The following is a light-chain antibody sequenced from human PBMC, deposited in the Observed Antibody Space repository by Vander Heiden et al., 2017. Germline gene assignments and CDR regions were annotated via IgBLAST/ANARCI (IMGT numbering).Light chain of an antibody. Sequence: IQMTQSPSSLSASVGDRVTITCRASHSISNYLNWYQQTPGNAPKLLIYVASSLQSGVPSRFSGSGSGTDFTLTISRLQPEDFATYYCQQTDSTPQTFGQGTKVEIK. CDR1: HSISNY. J-gene: IGKJ1*01. CDR3: QQTDSTPQT. V-gene: IGKV1-39*01. CDR2: VAS.